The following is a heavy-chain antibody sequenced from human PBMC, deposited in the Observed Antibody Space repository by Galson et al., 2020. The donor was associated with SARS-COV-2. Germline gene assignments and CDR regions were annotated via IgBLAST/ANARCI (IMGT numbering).Heavy chain of an antibody. J-gene: IGHJ5*02. CDR3: ASTPKYCSSTSCYLRRLDP. CDR2: ISYDGSNK. V-gene: IGHV3-30*03. CDR1: GFTFSSYG. Sequence: GESLKISCAASGFTFSSYGMHWVRQAPGKGLEWVAVISYDGSNKYYADSVKGRFTISRDNSKNTLYLQMNSLRAEDTAVYYCASTPKYCSSTSCYLRRLDPWGQGTLVTVSS. D-gene: IGHD2-2*01.